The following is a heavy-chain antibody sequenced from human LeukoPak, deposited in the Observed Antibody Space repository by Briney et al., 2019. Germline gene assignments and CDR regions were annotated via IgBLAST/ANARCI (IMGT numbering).Heavy chain of an antibody. J-gene: IGHJ4*02. V-gene: IGHV4-34*01. Sequence: SETLSLTCVVYGGSFSSYYWSSIRQPPGKGLEWIGEINRSGSTNYNPSLKSRVPISVDTSKTQFSLKLRSVTAADTAVYYCTRSGLTTVAYLDWGQGTLVTVSS. CDR1: GGSFSSYY. CDR2: INRSGST. CDR3: TRSGLTTVAYLD. D-gene: IGHD4-11*01.